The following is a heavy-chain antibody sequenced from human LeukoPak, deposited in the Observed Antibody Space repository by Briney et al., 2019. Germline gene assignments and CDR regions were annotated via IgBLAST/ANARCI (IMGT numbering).Heavy chain of an antibody. V-gene: IGHV3-23*01. CDR3: ANRRLGRGAFDI. Sequence: GGSLRLSCAASGFTFSSYDMSWIRQAPGKGLEWVSEISGSDESTKYVDSVKGRFTIPRDNSKNTLYLLLNSLRVDDTAVYYCANRRLGRGAFDIWGQGTMVTVSS. CDR1: GFTFSSYD. J-gene: IGHJ3*02. CDR2: ISGSDEST. D-gene: IGHD7-27*01.